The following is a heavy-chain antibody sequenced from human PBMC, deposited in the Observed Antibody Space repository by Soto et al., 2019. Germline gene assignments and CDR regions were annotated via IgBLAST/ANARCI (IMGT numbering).Heavy chain of an antibody. CDR2: ISGSGGST. V-gene: IGHV3-23*01. J-gene: IGHJ6*02. D-gene: IGHD3-9*01. CDR1: GFTFSSYA. CDR3: AKDLYNYSTGYDSGYYYYYYGMDV. Sequence: GGSLRLSCAASGFTFSSYAMSWVRQAPGKGLEWVSAISGSGGSTYYADSVKGRFTISRDNSKNTLYLQMNSLRAEDTAVYYCAKDLYNYSTGYDSGYYYYYYGMDVWGQGTTVTVSS.